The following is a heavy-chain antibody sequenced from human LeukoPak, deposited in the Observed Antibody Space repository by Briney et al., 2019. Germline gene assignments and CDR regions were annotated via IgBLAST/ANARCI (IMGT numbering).Heavy chain of an antibody. V-gene: IGHV4-30-4*01. J-gene: IGHJ4*02. CDR2: IYYSGST. CDR3: ATPKRYSGSYYLSD. CDR1: GGSISSGDYY. Sequence: SQTLSLTCTVSGGSISSGDYYWSWIRQPPGKGLEWIGYIYYSGSTYYNPSLKSQVTISVDTSKNQFSLKLSSVTAADTAVYYCATPKRYSGSYYLSDWGQGTLVTVSS. D-gene: IGHD1-26*01.